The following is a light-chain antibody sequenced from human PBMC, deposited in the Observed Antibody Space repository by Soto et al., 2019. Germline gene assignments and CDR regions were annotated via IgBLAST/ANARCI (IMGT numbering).Light chain of an antibody. Sequence: EIVLTQSPATLSLSPGERATLSCRASQSVSNYLAWYQQKPGQAPRLLIYDVTNRATGIPARFSGSGSGTDFTLTISSLEPEDFAVYYCQSLFTFGPGTKADIK. CDR3: QSLFT. CDR2: DVT. V-gene: IGKV3-11*01. J-gene: IGKJ3*01. CDR1: QSVSNY.